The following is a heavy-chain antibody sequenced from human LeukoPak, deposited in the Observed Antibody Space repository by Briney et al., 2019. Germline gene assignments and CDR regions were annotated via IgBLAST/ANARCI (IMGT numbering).Heavy chain of an antibody. V-gene: IGHV4-39*01. Sequence: SETLSLTCTVSGGSISSSSYYWGWIRQPPGQGLEWIGSIYYSGSTYYNPSLKRRVTISVDTSKNQFSLKLSSVTAADTAVYYCASHSGSYDYWGQGTLVTISS. CDR2: IYYSGST. D-gene: IGHD1-26*01. CDR3: ASHSGSYDY. J-gene: IGHJ4*02. CDR1: GGSISSSSYY.